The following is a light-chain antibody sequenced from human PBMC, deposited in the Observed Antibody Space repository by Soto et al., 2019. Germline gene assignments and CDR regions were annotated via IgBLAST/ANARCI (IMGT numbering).Light chain of an antibody. V-gene: IGKV3D-20*02. CDR1: QSVSSSY. J-gene: IGKJ4*01. CDR3: QQRSNWPLT. CDR2: DAS. Sequence: DIVVTQSPLSLPVTPVEPATLSCRASQSVSSSYLAWYQQKPGQAPRLLIYDASNRAIGIPARFSGSGSGTDFTLTISSLEPEDFAVYYCQQRSNWPLTFGGGTKVDIK.